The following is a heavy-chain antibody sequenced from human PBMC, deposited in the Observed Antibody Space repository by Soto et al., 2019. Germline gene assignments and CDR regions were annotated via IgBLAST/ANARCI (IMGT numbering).Heavy chain of an antibody. D-gene: IGHD6-6*01. J-gene: IGHJ4*02. CDR2: IIPIFGTA. Sequence: QVQLVQSGAEVKKPGSSVKVSCKASGGTFSSYGINWVRQAPGQGLEWMGGIIPIFGTAYYAQNFQGRVTITADESTSTAYMELISLRSEDTAVYYCVRGFEYSTSSPFDYWGQGTLVTVSS. CDR1: GGTFSSYG. CDR3: VRGFEYSTSSPFDY. V-gene: IGHV1-69*01.